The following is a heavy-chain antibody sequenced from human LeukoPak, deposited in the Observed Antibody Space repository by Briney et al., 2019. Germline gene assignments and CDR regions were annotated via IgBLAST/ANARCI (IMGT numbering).Heavy chain of an antibody. J-gene: IGHJ6*04. V-gene: IGHV3-53*01. Sequence: GGSLRLSCAASGFTVSSNYMSWVRQAPGKGLDWVSVIYSGGSTYYADSVKGRFTISRDNSKNTLYLQMNSLRAEDTAVYYCARDSYYYGSGSYYNVGYYYYYGMDVWGKGTTVTVSS. CDR3: ARDSYYYGSGSYYNVGYYYYYGMDV. D-gene: IGHD3-10*01. CDR2: IYSGGST. CDR1: GFTVSSNY.